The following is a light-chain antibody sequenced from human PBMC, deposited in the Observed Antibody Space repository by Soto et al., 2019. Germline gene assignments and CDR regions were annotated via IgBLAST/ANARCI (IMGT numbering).Light chain of an antibody. CDR3: LHHNGYPPV. CDR1: QHITND. V-gene: IGKV1-17*01. CDR2: LAS. J-gene: IGKJ2*01. Sequence: DIQMTQSPSSLSASVGDTVTITCRASQHITNDCAWYQQKAGRAPKCLILLASRLQTGVPSRFSGSGSGTDFTLTISSLQPEDFATDYCLHHNGYPPVFGQGTKVEIK.